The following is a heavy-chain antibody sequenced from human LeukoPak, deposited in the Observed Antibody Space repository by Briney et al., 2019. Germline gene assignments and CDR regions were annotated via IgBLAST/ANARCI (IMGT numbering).Heavy chain of an antibody. J-gene: IGHJ5*02. V-gene: IGHV3-23*01. CDR1: GFTFSSYG. D-gene: IGHD5-24*01. CDR3: ATDHSMANTAWWFDP. CDR2: ISGSGGST. Sequence: GGSLRLSCAASGFTFSSYGMSWVRQAPGKGLEWVSAISGSGGSTYYADSVKGRFTISRDNSKNTLYLQMNSLRAEDTAVYYCATDHSMANTAWWFDPWGQGTLVTVSS.